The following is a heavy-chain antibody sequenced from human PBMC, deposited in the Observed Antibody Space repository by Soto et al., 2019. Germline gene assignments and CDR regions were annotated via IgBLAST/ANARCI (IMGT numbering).Heavy chain of an antibody. CDR1: GGSISSSNW. CDR2: IYHSGST. D-gene: IGHD6-19*01. CDR3: ARVAVAGTRVDY. Sequence: PSETLSLTCAVSGGSISSSNWWSWVRQPPGKGLEWIGEIYHSGSTNYNPSLKSRVTISVDKSKNQFPLKLSSVTAADTAVYYGARVAVAGTRVDYWGQGTLVTVSS. V-gene: IGHV4-4*02. J-gene: IGHJ4*02.